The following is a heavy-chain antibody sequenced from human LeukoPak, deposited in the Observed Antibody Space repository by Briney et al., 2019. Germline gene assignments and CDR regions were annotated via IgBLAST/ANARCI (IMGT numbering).Heavy chain of an antibody. Sequence: GGSLRLSCAASGFTVSSNYMSWVRQAPGKGLEWVSVIYSGGSTYYADSVKGRFTISRDNAKNSLYLQMNSLRAEDTAVYYCARAPDYYDSSGSGTTRDYWGQGTLVTVSS. CDR2: IYSGGST. J-gene: IGHJ4*02. CDR1: GFTVSSNY. CDR3: ARAPDYYDSSGSGTTRDY. D-gene: IGHD3-22*01. V-gene: IGHV3-66*01.